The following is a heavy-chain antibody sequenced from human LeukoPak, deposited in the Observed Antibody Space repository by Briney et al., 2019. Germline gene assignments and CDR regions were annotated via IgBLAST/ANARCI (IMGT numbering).Heavy chain of an antibody. J-gene: IGHJ4*02. CDR1: GYTFTGYG. V-gene: IGHV1-18*01. Sequence: ASVKVSCRASGYTFTGYGISWVRQAPGQGLEWMGWISAYNGNTNYAQKLQGRVTMTTDTSTSTAYMELRSLRSDDTAVYYCAREHSPLYDSSGYGSWGLGYWGQGTLVTVSS. D-gene: IGHD3-22*01. CDR3: AREHSPLYDSSGYGSWGLGY. CDR2: ISAYNGNT.